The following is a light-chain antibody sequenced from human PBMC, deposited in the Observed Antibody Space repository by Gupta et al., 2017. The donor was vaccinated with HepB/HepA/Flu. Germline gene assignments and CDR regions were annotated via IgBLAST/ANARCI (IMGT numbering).Light chain of an antibody. V-gene: IGLV2-8*01. Sequence: SSPPQPPSASGSPVPSVTISCTGTSSDIGDYNLVSWYQQHPGKAHKLIVYDVVQRPAGVPDRFSGSKSGNTASLTVSGRKAEEEDDYYGFSDAGNDNWVFGGGTKVTVL. CDR3: FSDAGNDNWV. CDR2: DVV. J-gene: IGLJ1*01. CDR1: SSDIGDYNL.